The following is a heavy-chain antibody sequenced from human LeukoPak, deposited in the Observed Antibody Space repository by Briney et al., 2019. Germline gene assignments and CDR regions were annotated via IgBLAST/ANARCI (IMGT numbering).Heavy chain of an antibody. CDR3: ASLYGRDSSGYPY. CDR2: IIPIFGTA. V-gene: IGHV1-69*05. J-gene: IGHJ4*02. CDR1: GGTFSSYA. D-gene: IGHD3-22*01. Sequence: SVKVSCKASGGTFSSYAISWVRQAPGQGLVWMGRIIPIFGTANYAQKFQGRVTITTDESTSTAYMELSSLRSEDTAVYYCASLYGRDSSGYPYWGQGTLVTVSS.